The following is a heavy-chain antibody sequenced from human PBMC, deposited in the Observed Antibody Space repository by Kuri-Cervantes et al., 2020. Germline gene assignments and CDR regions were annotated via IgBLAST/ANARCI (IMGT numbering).Heavy chain of an antibody. Sequence: GESLKISCAASGFTFSDYYMSWIRQAPGKGLEWVSYISSSGNTIYYADSVKGRFTISRDNAKNSLYLQMNSLRAEDTAVYYCARVTPHDWIQVWLGAFDIWGQGTMVTVSS. CDR2: ISSSGNTI. CDR3: ARVTPHDWIQVWLGAFDI. CDR1: GFTFSDYY. D-gene: IGHD5-18*01. J-gene: IGHJ3*02. V-gene: IGHV3-11*04.